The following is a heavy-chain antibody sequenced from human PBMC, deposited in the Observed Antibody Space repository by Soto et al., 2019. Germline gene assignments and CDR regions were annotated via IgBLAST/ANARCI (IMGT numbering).Heavy chain of an antibody. CDR2: ISYDGSNK. V-gene: IGHV3-30*04. CDR1: GFTFSSYA. J-gene: IGHJ4*02. Sequence: GGSLRLSCAASGFTFSSYAMHWVRQAPGKGLEWVAVISYDGSNKYYADSVKGRFTISRDKSKNTLYLQMNSLRAEDTAVYYCAREGTYYYDSSGYRVFDYWGQGTLVTVSS. CDR3: AREGTYYYDSSGYRVFDY. D-gene: IGHD3-22*01.